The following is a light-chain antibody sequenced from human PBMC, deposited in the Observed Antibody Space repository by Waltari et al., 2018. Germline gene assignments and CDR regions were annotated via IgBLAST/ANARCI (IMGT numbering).Light chain of an antibody. CDR1: SSNIGSYY. CDR2: RNN. Sequence: QSVLTQPPSASGTLGQRVTISCSGSSSNIGSYYVYWYQQLSGTAPKLLIYRNNGRPSGVPDRFSGSKSGTSASLAITGLRSEDEAHYYCATWDDSLTGWVFGGGTKLAV. V-gene: IGLV1-47*01. J-gene: IGLJ3*02. CDR3: ATWDDSLTGWV.